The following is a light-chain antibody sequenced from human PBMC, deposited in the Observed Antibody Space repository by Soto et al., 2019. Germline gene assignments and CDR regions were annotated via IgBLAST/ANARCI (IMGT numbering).Light chain of an antibody. Sequence: DIQMTQSPSTLSASVGDRVTITCRASQSISSWLAWYQQKPGKAPNLLIYKASSLEGGVPSRFSGSGSGTEFTLTISSLQPDDFATYYCQLYNSYWTFGQGTKVDIK. J-gene: IGKJ1*01. CDR2: KAS. CDR1: QSISSW. V-gene: IGKV1-5*03. CDR3: QLYNSYWT.